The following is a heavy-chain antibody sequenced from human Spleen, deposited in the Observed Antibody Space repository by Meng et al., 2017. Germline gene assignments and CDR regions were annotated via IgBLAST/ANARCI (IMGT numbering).Heavy chain of an antibody. CDR1: GYSFTTYW. CDR2: IYPGDTDT. CDR3: ATQDYYGSGTYYSGNLDY. V-gene: IGHV5-51*01. Sequence: GESLKISCTGSGYSFTTYWIGWVRQMPGKGLEWMGIIYPGDTDTRYSHSFQGQVTISADKSNSTAYLQWNSLKASDTALYYCATQDYYGSGTYYSGNLDYWGQGTQVTVSS. J-gene: IGHJ4*01. D-gene: IGHD3-10*01.